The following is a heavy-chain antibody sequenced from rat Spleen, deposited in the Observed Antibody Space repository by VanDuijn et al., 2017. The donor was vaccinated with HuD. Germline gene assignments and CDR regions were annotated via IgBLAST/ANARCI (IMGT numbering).Heavy chain of an antibody. CDR1: GFTFSNYG. D-gene: IGHD1-2*01. J-gene: IGHJ1*01. CDR2: ISTGGGNT. Sequence: EVQLVESGGGLVQPGRSLKLSCAASGFTFSNYGMAWVRQTPTKGLEWVASISTGGGNTYYRDSVKGRFTISRDNAKNTQYLQMDSLRSEDTATYYCARRGTIAAQSRYWYFDFWGPGTMVTVSS. V-gene: IGHV5S14*01. CDR3: ARRGTIAAQSRYWYFDF.